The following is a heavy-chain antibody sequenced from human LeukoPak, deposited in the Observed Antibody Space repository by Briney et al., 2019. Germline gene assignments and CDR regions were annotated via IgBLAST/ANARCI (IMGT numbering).Heavy chain of an antibody. CDR1: GFTYINAW. CDR3: TTDGVGVEGATYDN. CDR2: IKAKAHGGTI. J-gene: IGHJ4*02. V-gene: IGHV3-15*01. D-gene: IGHD1-26*01. Sequence: GGSLRLFCAASGFTYINAWMAGVRQDRGKGLEWVGRIKAKAHGGTIEYAAPVKGRFTISRDDSKNTLYLQMNSLKTEDTAVYYCTTDGVGVEGATYDNWGQGTLVSVSS.